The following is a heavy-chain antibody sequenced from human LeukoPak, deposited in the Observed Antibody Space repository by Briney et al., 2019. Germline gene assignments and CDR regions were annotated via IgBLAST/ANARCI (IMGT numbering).Heavy chain of an antibody. D-gene: IGHD2-2*01. CDR2: IYYSGST. CDR3: ARVAKDIVILPAGFDP. V-gene: IGHV4-59*01. CDR1: GGSISSYY. J-gene: IGHJ5*02. Sequence: PSETLSLTCTVSGGSISSYYWSWIRQPPGKGLEWIGYIYYSGSTNYNPSLKSRVTISVDTSKNQFSLKLSSVTAADTAVYYCARVAKDIVILPAGFDPWGQGTLVTVSS.